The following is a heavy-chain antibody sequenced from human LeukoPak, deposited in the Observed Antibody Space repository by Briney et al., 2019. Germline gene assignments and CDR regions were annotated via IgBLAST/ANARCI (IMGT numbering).Heavy chain of an antibody. CDR3: ARLDIVVVPAAVDAFDI. J-gene: IGHJ3*02. Sequence: SVKVSCKASGGTFSSYAISWVRQAPGQGLEWMGGIIPIFGTANYAQKFQGRVTITADESTSTAYMELSSLRSEDTAVYYCARLDIVVVPAAVDAFDIWGQGTMVTVSS. V-gene: IGHV1-69*13. CDR1: GGTFSSYA. CDR2: IIPIFGTA. D-gene: IGHD2-2*01.